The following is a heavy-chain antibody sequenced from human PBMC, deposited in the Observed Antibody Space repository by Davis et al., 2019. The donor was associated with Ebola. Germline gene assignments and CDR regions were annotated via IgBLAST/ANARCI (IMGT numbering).Heavy chain of an antibody. CDR1: GYTFTSYD. Sequence: SVKVSCKASGYTFTSYDISWVRQAPGQGLEWMGWISAYNGNTNYAQKLQGRVTMTTDTSTSTAYMELRSLRSDDTAVYYCARNGYCSSTSCYKGDYYYYYGMDVWGQGTTVTVSS. D-gene: IGHD2-2*02. J-gene: IGHJ6*02. V-gene: IGHV1-18*01. CDR2: ISAYNGNT. CDR3: ARNGYCSSTSCYKGDYYYYYGMDV.